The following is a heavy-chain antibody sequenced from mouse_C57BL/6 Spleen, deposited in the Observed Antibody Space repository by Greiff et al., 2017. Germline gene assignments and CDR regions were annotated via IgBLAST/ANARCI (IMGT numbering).Heavy chain of an antibody. V-gene: IGHV10-3*01. D-gene: IGHD2-2*01. CDR1: GFTFNTYA. CDR2: IRSKSSNYAT. J-gene: IGHJ1*03. CDR3: VRDRTMVTTGYFDG. Sequence: GGGLVQPKGSLKLSCAASGFTFNTYAMHWVRQAPGKGLEWVARIRSKSSNYATYYADSVKDRFTISRDDSQSMLYLQMNNLKTEDPAMDYCVRDRTMVTTGYFDGWGTGTTVTVSS.